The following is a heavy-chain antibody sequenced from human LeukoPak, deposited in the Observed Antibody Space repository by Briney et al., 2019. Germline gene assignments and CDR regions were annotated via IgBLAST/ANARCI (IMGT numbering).Heavy chain of an antibody. CDR2: IYYSGST. CDR3: ARGSGEVVAARPYYYYYYMDV. D-gene: IGHD6-6*01. V-gene: IGHV4-39*07. CDR1: GFTFSSYA. J-gene: IGHJ6*03. Sequence: GSLRLSCAASGFTFSSYAMSWIRQPPGKGLEWIGSIYYSGSTYYNPSLKSRVTISVDTSKNQFSLKLSSVTAADTAVYYCARGSGEVVAARPYYYYYYMDVWGKGTTVTVSS.